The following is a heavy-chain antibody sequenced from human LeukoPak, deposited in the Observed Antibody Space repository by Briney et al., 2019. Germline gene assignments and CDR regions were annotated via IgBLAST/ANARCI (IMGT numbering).Heavy chain of an antibody. D-gene: IGHD3-3*01. Sequence: PSETLSLTCAVYGGSFSGYYWSWIRQPPGKGLEWIGEINHSGSTNYNPSLKSRVTISVDTSKNQFSLKLSSVTAADTAVYYCARGEVTISFYYYGMDVWGQGTTVTVSS. V-gene: IGHV4-34*01. CDR3: ARGEVTISFYYYGMDV. J-gene: IGHJ6*02. CDR2: INHSGST. CDR1: GGSFSGYY.